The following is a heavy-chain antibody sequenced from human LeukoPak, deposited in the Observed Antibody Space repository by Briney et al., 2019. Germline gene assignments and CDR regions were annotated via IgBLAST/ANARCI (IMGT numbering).Heavy chain of an antibody. CDR1: GFTFSSYG. V-gene: IGHV3-23*01. CDR2: ISGSGGST. Sequence: PGGSLRLSCAASGFTFSSYGMSWVRQAPGKGLEWVSAISGSGGSTYYADSVKGRFTISRDNSKNTLYLQMNSLRAEDTAVYYCAKDSGSVGAPKGLDYWGQGTLVTVSS. CDR3: AKDSGSVGAPKGLDY. D-gene: IGHD1-26*01. J-gene: IGHJ4*02.